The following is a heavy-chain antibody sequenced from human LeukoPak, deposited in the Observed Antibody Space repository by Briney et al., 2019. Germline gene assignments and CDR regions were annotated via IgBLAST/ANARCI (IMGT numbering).Heavy chain of an antibody. CDR2: ISYDGSNQ. D-gene: IGHD6-25*01. Sequence: GGSLRLSCAASGFTFSNYGMHWVRQAPGKGLEWVAIISYDGSNQYYTDSVKGRFTISRDNSKNTLYLQINSLRAEDTAVYFCAKDRSGLNCYFDLWGRGTLVTVSS. J-gene: IGHJ2*01. CDR1: GFTFSNYG. V-gene: IGHV3-30*18. CDR3: AKDRSGLNCYFDL.